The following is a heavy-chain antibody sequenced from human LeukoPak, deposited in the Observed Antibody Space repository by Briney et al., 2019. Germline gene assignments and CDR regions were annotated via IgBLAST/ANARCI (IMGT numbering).Heavy chain of an antibody. CDR3: AGDTAGAFDI. J-gene: IGHJ3*02. Sequence: PGGSLRLSCAASRFTFSDYYMSWIRQAPGKGVEWVSYISSSGDTIYHTDSVKGRFTISRDNAKKSLYLQMNNLRAEDTAVYYCAGDTAGAFDIWGQGTMVTVSS. CDR2: ISSSGDTI. V-gene: IGHV3-11*01. D-gene: IGHD5-18*01. CDR1: RFTFSDYY.